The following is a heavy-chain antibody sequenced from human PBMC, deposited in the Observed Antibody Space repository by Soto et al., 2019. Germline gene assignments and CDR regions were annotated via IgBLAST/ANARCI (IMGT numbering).Heavy chain of an antibody. D-gene: IGHD2-8*02. J-gene: IGHJ4*02. CDR1: GGSFSGYY. Sequence: PSETLSLTCAVYGGSFSGYYWTWIRQPPGTGLEWIGETNHSGSTNYNPSHKSRVTIKVDTSKNQFSMKLKSVTAADTAVYYCARDKITGLFDYWGQGTLVTVSS. V-gene: IGHV4-34*01. CDR2: TNHSGST. CDR3: ARDKITGLFDY.